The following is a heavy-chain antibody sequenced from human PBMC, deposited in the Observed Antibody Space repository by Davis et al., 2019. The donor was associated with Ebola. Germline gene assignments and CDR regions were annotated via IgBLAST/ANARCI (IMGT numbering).Heavy chain of an antibody. CDR3: AAMGNSGVGYFDY. V-gene: IGHV3-21*06. CDR1: GFTFSSYD. D-gene: IGHD4-23*01. CDR2: ISSGSYYI. J-gene: IGHJ4*02. Sequence: GESLKISCVASGFTFSSYDMNWVRQAPGKGLEWVSSISSGSYYIYYADSVKGRFTISRDNAKNSLYLQMNSLRAEDTAVYYCAAMGNSGVGYFDYWGQGTLVTVSS.